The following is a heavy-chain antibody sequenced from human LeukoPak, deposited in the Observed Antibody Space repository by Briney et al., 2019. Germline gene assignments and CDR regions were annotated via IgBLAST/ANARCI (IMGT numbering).Heavy chain of an antibody. V-gene: IGHV1-46*01. D-gene: IGHD3-16*01. CDR3: AREGDAIDY. J-gene: IGHJ4*02. CDR1: GYPFTMYG. Sequence: ASVKVSCKASGYPFTMYGFNWVRQAPGQGLEWMGIINPSGGSTSYAQKFQGRVTMTRDTSTSTVYMELSSLRSEDTAVYYCAREGDAIDYWGQGTLVTVSS. CDR2: INPSGGST.